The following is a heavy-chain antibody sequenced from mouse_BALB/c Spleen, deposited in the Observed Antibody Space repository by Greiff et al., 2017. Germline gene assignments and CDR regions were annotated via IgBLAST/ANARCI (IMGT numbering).Heavy chain of an antibody. CDR2: IWAGGST. Sequence: VQLKESGPGLVAPSQSLSITCTVSGFSLTSYGVHWVRQPPGKGLEWLGVIWAGGSTNYNSALMSRLSISKDNSKSQVFLKMNSLQTDDTAMYYCARDRDYGSSQGFAYWGQGTLVTVSA. J-gene: IGHJ3*01. CDR3: ARDRDYGSSQGFAY. V-gene: IGHV2-9*02. D-gene: IGHD1-1*01. CDR1: GFSLTSYG.